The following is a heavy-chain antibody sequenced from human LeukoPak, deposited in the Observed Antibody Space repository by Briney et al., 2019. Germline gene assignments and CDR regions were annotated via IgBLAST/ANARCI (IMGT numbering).Heavy chain of an antibody. CDR2: ISGGGSYI. CDR1: GFTFSTYI. V-gene: IGHV3-21*01. J-gene: IGHJ3*02. CDR3: ARTLYDSDGPLLFDAFDI. Sequence: GGSLRLSCTASGFTFSTYIINWVRQAPGNGLEWVSSISGGGSYIYYADSVKGRFTISRDNAENSLFLQMNSLRADDTAVYYCARTLYDSDGPLLFDAFDIWGQGTMVTVSS. D-gene: IGHD3-22*01.